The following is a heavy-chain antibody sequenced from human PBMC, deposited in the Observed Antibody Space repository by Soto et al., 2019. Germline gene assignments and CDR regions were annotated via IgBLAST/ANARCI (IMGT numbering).Heavy chain of an antibody. CDR1: GYSFTSYW. D-gene: IGHD3-10*01. V-gene: IGHV5-10-1*01. CDR3: AREGRGYYGSGSYSRYYYMDV. Sequence: PGESLKISCKGSGYSFTSYWISWVRQMPGKGLEWMGRIDPSDSYTNYSPSFQGHVTISADKSISTAYLQWSSLKASDTAMYYCAREGRGYYGSGSYSRYYYMDVWGKGTTVTVSS. CDR2: IDPSDSYT. J-gene: IGHJ6*03.